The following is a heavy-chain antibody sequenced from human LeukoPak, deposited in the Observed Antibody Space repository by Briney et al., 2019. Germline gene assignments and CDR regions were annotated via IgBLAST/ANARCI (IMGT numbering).Heavy chain of an antibody. D-gene: IGHD6-13*01. V-gene: IGHV3-23*01. J-gene: IGHJ4*02. CDR2: ISGSGGST. CDR1: GFTFSSYA. Sequence: PGGSLRLSCAASGFTFSSYAMRWVRQAPGKGLEWVSAISGSGGSTYYADSVKGWFTISRDNSKNTLYLQMNSLRAEDTAVYYCARRNIAAAALDYWGQGTLVTVSS. CDR3: ARRNIAAAALDY.